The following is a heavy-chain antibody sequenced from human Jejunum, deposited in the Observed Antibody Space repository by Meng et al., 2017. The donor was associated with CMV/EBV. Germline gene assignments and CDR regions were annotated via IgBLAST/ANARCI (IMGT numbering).Heavy chain of an antibody. J-gene: IGHJ4*02. V-gene: IGHV4-4*02. Sequence: QEQLQESGPGLVKPSGTLSLTGSVSVGSVSRRDWWSWVRQPPGKGLEWIGEIYHSGSTNYNPSLKSRVTISVDESKNQFSLRLSSVTAADTAVYYCARVGAYCGGDCYHPRWGQGTLVTVSS. CDR1: VGSVSRRDW. CDR3: ARVGAYCGGDCYHPR. CDR2: IYHSGST. D-gene: IGHD2-21*02.